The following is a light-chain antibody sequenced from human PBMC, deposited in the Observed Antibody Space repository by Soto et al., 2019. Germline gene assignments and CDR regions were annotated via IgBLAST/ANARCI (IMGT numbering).Light chain of an antibody. CDR3: QEYNGNSGLT. CDR2: SAS. Sequence: DIQMTQSPSTLSASVGDRVTITCRASQNIRSWLAWYQQKPGKAPELLIYSASGLESGVPSRFSGCGFGTEFTLTISSLQPDDFATYYCQEYNGNSGLTFGGGTKVEIK. CDR1: QNIRSW. J-gene: IGKJ4*01. V-gene: IGKV1-5*03.